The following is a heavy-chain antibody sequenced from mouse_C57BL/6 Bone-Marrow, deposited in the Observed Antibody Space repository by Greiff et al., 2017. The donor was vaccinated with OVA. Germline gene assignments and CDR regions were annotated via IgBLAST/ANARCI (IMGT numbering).Heavy chain of an antibody. CDR1: GYTFTSYW. V-gene: IGHV1-50*01. Sequence: QVQQQQPGAELVKPGASVKLSCKASGYTFTSYWMQWVKQRPGQGLEWIGEIDPSDSYTNYNQKFKGKATLTVDTSSSTAYMQLSSLTSEDSAVYYCASAVFAYWGQGTLVTVSA. CDR3: ASAVFAY. CDR2: IDPSDSYT. J-gene: IGHJ3*01.